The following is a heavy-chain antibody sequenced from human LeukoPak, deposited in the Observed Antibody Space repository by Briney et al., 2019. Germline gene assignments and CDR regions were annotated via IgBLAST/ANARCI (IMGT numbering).Heavy chain of an antibody. CDR2: ISYDGYNK. CDR1: GFTFSTYG. Sequence: GGSLRLSCAASGFTFSTYGMHWVRQAPGKGLEWVAVISYDGYNKYYADSVKGRFTVSRDNSENTLYLQMNSLRAEDTAVYYCGKVIHESGSYFHRPSFDYWGQGTLVTVTS. CDR3: GKVIHESGSYFHRPSFDY. V-gene: IGHV3-30*18. J-gene: IGHJ4*02. D-gene: IGHD3-10*01.